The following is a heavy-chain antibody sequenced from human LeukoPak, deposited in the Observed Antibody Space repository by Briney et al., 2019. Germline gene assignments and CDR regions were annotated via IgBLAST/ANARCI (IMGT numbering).Heavy chain of an antibody. CDR1: GYTFTNYD. V-gene: IGHV1-8*02. Sequence: VASVTVSCKASGYTFTNYDINWVRQAAGQGLEWMAWMNPKSDNTDYSQKFQGRVTLTRNTSINTAYMELSNLRSDDTAVYYCARGPYCTSTNCLSDFYYYYMDVWGEGTTVTVSS. CDR2: MNPKSDNT. J-gene: IGHJ6*03. CDR3: ARGPYCTSTNCLSDFYYYYMDV. D-gene: IGHD2-2*01.